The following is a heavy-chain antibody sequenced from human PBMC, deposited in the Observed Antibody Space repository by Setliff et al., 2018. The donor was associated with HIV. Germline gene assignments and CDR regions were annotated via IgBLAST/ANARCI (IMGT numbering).Heavy chain of an antibody. Sequence: SETLSLTCSVSGGSISSGYYYWGWIRQPPGKGLEWIGSVYYSGSTYYNPSLKSRLTISVDTSTNKFSLKLSSVTAADTAVYYCARLRGLNLEPFDYWGQGTLVTVSS. J-gene: IGHJ4*02. CDR2: VYYSGST. V-gene: IGHV4-39*01. D-gene: IGHD1-1*01. CDR3: ARLRGLNLEPFDY. CDR1: GGSISSGYYY.